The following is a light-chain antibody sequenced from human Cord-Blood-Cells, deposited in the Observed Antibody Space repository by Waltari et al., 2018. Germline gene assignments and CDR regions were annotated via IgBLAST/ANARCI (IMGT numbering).Light chain of an antibody. CDR1: HGISIY. J-gene: IGKJ5*01. CDR2: AAS. Sequence: DIQLTHSPSFLSASVVDRVTITCRASHGISIYLAWYQQKPGKAPKLRIYAASTLQRGVPSRCSGSGSGTEFTLTISSLQPEDFATYYCQQLNSYPITFGQGTRLEIK. V-gene: IGKV1-9*01. CDR3: QQLNSYPIT.